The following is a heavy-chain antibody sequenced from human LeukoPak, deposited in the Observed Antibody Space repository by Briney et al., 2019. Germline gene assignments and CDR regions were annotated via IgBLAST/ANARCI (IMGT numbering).Heavy chain of an antibody. D-gene: IGHD2-21*02. J-gene: IGHJ6*02. V-gene: IGHV4-4*02. Sequence: PSETLSLTCAVSGGSISSSNWWSWVRQPPGKGLEWIGEVYQTGGTNYNPSLKSRVTILVDTSKNQFSLKLTSVTAADTAVYYCARVPFDTDSYYYYFGMDVWGQGTTVTVSS. CDR3: ARVPFDTDSYYYYFGMDV. CDR1: GGSISSSNW. CDR2: VYQTGGT.